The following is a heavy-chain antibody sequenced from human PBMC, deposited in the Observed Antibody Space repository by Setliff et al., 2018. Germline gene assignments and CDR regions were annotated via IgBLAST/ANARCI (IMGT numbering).Heavy chain of an antibody. D-gene: IGHD2-8*01. CDR1: GYMFRSYG. CDR3: SRLVRYCTTTTCQRASGAEF. V-gene: IGHV1-18*04. Sequence: GASVKVSCKASGYMFRSYGINWMRQAPGQGFEWMGWISAYNDNTKSSQKFQDRITMTTDTTTSTSYMELRSLRSDDTAVYYCSRLVRYCTTTTCQRASGAEFWGQGTLVTVSS. J-gene: IGHJ4*02. CDR2: ISAYNDNT.